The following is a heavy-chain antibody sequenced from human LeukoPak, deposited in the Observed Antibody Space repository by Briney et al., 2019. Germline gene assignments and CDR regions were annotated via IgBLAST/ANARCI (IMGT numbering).Heavy chain of an antibody. Sequence: PETLSLSCTVSGGSISSYFWSWIRQPAGKGLEWIGRIYNSGNTRYNPSLKSRVTMSVDTSKNQFSLKLSSVIAADTAVYYCARDRFGWLDPWGQGTLVTVSS. D-gene: IGHD3-10*01. CDR2: IYNSGNT. V-gene: IGHV4-4*07. CDR1: GGSISSYF. J-gene: IGHJ5*02. CDR3: ARDRFGWLDP.